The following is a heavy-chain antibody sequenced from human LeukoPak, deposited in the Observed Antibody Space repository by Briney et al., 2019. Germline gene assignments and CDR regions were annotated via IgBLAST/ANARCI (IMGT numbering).Heavy chain of an antibody. D-gene: IGHD3-9*01. V-gene: IGHV5-51*01. CDR1: GYSFTSYW. CDR3: ARQQGDYDILTGRREGDFDY. J-gene: IGHJ4*02. Sequence: KIGESLKISCKGSGYSFTSYWIGRVRQMPGKGLEWMGIIYPGDSDTRYSPSFQGQVTISADKSISTAYLQWSSLKASDTAMYYCARQQGDYDILTGRREGDFDYWGQGTLVTVSS. CDR2: IYPGDSDT.